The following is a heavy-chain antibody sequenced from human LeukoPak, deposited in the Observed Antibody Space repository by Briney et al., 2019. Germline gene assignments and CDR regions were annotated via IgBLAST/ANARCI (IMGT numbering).Heavy chain of an antibody. J-gene: IGHJ6*03. Sequence: SETLSLTCAVYGGSFSGYYWSWIRQPPGKGLEWIGEINHSGSTNYNPSLKSRVTISVDTSKNQFSLKLSSVTAADTAVYYCARVTYAGYSYGYYYYMDVWGKGTTVTVSS. CDR2: INHSGST. V-gene: IGHV4-34*01. D-gene: IGHD5-18*01. CDR3: ARVTYAGYSYGYYYYMDV. CDR1: GGSFSGYY.